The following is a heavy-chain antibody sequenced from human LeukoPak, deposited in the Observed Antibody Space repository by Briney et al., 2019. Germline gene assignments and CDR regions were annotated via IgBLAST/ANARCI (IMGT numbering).Heavy chain of an antibody. CDR1: GASIRSYF. CDR3: ARGLVLATDDAFDI. V-gene: IGHV4-59*01. D-gene: IGHD5-12*01. J-gene: IGHJ3*02. Sequence: SETLSLTCSVSGASIRSYFWSWIRQSPGKGLEWIGYVYDSDISNFNPSLESRVTILVDRSKSQFSLKLRTVTAADTAVYYCARGLVLATDDAFDIWGPGTMVTVSS. CDR2: VYDSDIS.